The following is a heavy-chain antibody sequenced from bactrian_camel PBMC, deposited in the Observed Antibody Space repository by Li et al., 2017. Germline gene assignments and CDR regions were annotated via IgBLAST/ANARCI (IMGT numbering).Heavy chain of an antibody. Sequence: DVQLVESGGGSVQPGGSLTLSCAASGYTDPSNCLGWFRQAPGEEREEVAYIDSDGVTSYADSVKGRFTISEDKATNTRYLQMNSLKPEDTAMYYCAAADAAGDCGSMSEYGYWGQGTQVTVS. V-gene: IGHV3S42*01. CDR1: GYTDPSNC. CDR3: AAADAAGDCGSMSEYGY. D-gene: IGHD4*01. J-gene: IGHJ4*01. CDR2: IDSDGVT.